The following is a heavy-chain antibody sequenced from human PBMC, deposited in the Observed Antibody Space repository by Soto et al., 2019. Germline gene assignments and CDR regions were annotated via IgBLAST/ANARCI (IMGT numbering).Heavy chain of an antibody. CDR3: SFRSDSKSYSRCDF. V-gene: IGHV1-69*01. CDR2: IIPVFETR. Sequence: QVQLVQSGAEVKKPGSSVKVSCRASGGSFRNYVMSWVRQAPGQGREWMGGIIPVFETRTYAQKFQGRVTITADDATRTGSMEMSNLRSEDTSVYFCSFRSDSKSYSRCDFWGQGTLVTVS. D-gene: IGHD4-4*01. J-gene: IGHJ4*02. CDR1: GGSFRNYV.